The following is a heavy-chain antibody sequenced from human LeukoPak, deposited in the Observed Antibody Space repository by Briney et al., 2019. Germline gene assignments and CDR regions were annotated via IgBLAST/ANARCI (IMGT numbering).Heavy chain of an antibody. CDR3: ARDGGYRGYDADC. J-gene: IGHJ4*02. D-gene: IGHD5-12*01. CDR1: GFTFSSYG. Sequence: PGGSLRLSCAASGFTFSSYGMHWVRQAPGKGLEWVAVISYDGSNKYYADSVKGRFTISRDNSKNTLYLQMNSLRAEDTAVYYCARDGGYRGYDADCWGQGTLVTVSS. CDR2: ISYDGSNK. V-gene: IGHV3-30*03.